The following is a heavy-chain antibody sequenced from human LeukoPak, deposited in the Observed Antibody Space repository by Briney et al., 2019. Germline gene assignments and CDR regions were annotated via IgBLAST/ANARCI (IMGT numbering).Heavy chain of an antibody. CDR1: GGSISSYY. D-gene: IGHD3-10*01. Sequence: PSETLSLTCTVSGGSISSYYWSWIRQPPGKGLEWIGYIYYSGSTNYNPSLKSRVTISVDTSKNQFSLKLSSVTAADTAVYYCARRVRGVTSNWFDPWGQGNPGHRLL. J-gene: IGHJ5*02. CDR3: ARRVRGVTSNWFDP. V-gene: IGHV4-59*01. CDR2: IYYSGST.